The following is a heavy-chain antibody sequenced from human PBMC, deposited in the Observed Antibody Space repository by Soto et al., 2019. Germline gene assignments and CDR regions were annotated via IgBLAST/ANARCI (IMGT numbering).Heavy chain of an antibody. CDR2: ISGSGGST. V-gene: IGHV3-23*01. CDR3: AKDSRDGTPPS. Sequence: EVQLLESGGGLVQPGGSLSFSCAASGFTFSSYALSWVHQAPGKGLEWVSAISGSGGSTYYADSVKGRFTISRDNSKNTLYLQMNSMRAEDTAVYYCAKDSRDGTPPSWGQGTLVTVSS. CDR1: GFTFSSYA. J-gene: IGHJ5*02. D-gene: IGHD2-21*02.